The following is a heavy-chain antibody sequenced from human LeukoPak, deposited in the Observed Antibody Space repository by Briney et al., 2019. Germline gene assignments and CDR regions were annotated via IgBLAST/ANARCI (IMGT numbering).Heavy chain of an antibody. CDR2: IYSGGST. V-gene: IGHV3-53*01. CDR1: GFTVSSNY. D-gene: IGHD3-3*01. Sequence: GGSLRLSCAASGFTVSSNYMSWVRQAPGKGLEWVSVIYSGGSTYYADSVKGRFTISGDNSKNTLYLQMNSLRAEDTAVYYCAREDDFWSGARLYDYWGQGTLVTVSS. CDR3: AREDDFWSGARLYDY. J-gene: IGHJ4*02.